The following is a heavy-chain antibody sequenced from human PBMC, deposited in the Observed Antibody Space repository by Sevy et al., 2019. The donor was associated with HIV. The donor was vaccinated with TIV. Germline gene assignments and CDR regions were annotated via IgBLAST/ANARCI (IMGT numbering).Heavy chain of an antibody. V-gene: IGHV3-74*01. J-gene: IGHJ4*02. CDR2: INSDGSST. CDR1: GFTFSSYW. Sequence: GGSLRLSCAASGFTFSSYWMHWVRQAPGKGLVWVSRINSDGSSTSYADSVKGRFTISRDNAKNTLYLQMNSLRAEDTAVDFWARPSNRYSGGYLKDRGYYFDYWGQGTLVTVSS. CDR3: ARPSNRYSGGYLKDRGYYFDY. D-gene: IGHD1-26*01.